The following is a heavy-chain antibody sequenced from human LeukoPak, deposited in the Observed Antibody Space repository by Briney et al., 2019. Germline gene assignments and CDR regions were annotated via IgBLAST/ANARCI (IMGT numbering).Heavy chain of an antibody. CDR2: IGGSGGDI. Sequence: PGGSLRLSCVDSGFIFNNYAMSWVRQAPGKGLEWVSSIGGSGGDIYYADSVKGRFTISRDNSRNTLYLQMHSLRAEDTAVYFCAKRAQYCPSSSCLVYWGQGTLVAVST. CDR1: GFIFNNYA. J-gene: IGHJ4*02. V-gene: IGHV3-23*01. D-gene: IGHD2-2*01. CDR3: AKRAQYCPSSSCLVY.